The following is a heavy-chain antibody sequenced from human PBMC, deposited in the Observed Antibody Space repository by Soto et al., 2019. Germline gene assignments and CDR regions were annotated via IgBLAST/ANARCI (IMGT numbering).Heavy chain of an antibody. CDR3: ARVGPTIFGVVADYGMDV. J-gene: IGHJ6*02. V-gene: IGHV1-2*04. CDR2: INPNSGGT. Sequence: GASVKVSCKASGYTFTGYYMHWVRQAPGQGLEWMGWINPNSGGTNYAQKFQGWVTMTRDTSISTAYMELSRLRSDDTAVYYCARVGPTIFGVVADYGMDVWGQGTTVTVSS. D-gene: IGHD3-3*01. CDR1: GYTFTGYY.